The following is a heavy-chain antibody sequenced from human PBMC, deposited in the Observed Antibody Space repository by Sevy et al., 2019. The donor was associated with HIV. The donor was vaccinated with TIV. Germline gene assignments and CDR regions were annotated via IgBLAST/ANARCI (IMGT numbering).Heavy chain of an antibody. J-gene: IGHJ4*02. CDR1: GFSFNKYA. CDR2: ISYDGRKK. V-gene: IGHV3-30*04. D-gene: IGHD4-17*01. CDR3: ARDPDIGDYVILFDY. Sequence: GGSLRLSCVASGFSFNKYAMHWVRQAPGKGLEWIGFISYDGRKKDYADSVKGRVTISRDDSKNTLYLQLDSLRGEDTAVYYCARDPDIGDYVILFDYWGQGTLVTVSS.